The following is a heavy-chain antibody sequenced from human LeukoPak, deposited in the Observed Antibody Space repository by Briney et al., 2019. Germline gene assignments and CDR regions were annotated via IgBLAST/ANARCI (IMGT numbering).Heavy chain of an antibody. CDR2: IYRSGDT. D-gene: IGHD5-18*01. V-gene: IGHV4-30-2*02. CDR1: TGAMSRGGYY. Sequence: PSETLSLTCTVSTGAMSRGGYYWSWIRQPPGQGLERIGYIYRSGDTYYNPSLESRVTISLDRSVNQFSLRLSSVTAADTAVYYCARYSPDTAISDINWFDPWGQGTLVTVSS. J-gene: IGHJ5*02. CDR3: ARYSPDTAISDINWFDP.